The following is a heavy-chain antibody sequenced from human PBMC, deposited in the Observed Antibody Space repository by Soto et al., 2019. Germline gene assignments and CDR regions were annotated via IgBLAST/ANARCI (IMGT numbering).Heavy chain of an antibody. D-gene: IGHD3-9*01. J-gene: IGHJ4*02. Sequence: EVQWLESGGGLVQPGGSLRLSCAASGFTFSSFAMSWVRQAAGEGLEWVSAVSRSGDNTYYADSVKGRFAISRDNSKNSLYLQMNSLRAGDTAVYYCAKDFGHYDILSGYPPFGYWGQGTLVTVSS. CDR2: VSRSGDNT. CDR3: AKDFGHYDILSGYPPFGY. V-gene: IGHV3-23*01. CDR1: GFTFSSFA.